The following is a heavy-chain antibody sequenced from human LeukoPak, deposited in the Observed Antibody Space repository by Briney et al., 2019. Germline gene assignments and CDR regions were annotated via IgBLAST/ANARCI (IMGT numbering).Heavy chain of an antibody. CDR2: INPNSGGT. J-gene: IGHJ3*02. D-gene: IGHD1-26*01. CDR1: GYTFTGYY. Sequence: ASVKVSRKASGYTFTGYYMHWVRQAPGQGLEWMGRINPNSGGTNYAQKFQGRVTMTRDTSISTAYMELSRLRSDDTAVYYCASALGATDDAFDIWGRGTMVTVSS. CDR3: ASALGATDDAFDI. V-gene: IGHV1-2*06.